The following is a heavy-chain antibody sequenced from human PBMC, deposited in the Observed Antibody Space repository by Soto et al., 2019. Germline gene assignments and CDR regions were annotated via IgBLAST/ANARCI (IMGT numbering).Heavy chain of an antibody. J-gene: IGHJ4*02. CDR1: GGSISNYY. D-gene: IGHD7-27*01. V-gene: IGHV4-59*01. Sequence: QVQLQESGPGLVKPSETLSLTCTVSGGSISNYYWSWIRQPPGKGLEWIGYIYYRGSTDYDPSLKSRVTISVDTSKNQFSLKLSSVTAADTAVYYCARRWGTYFDFWGQGTLVTVSS. CDR3: ARRWGTYFDF. CDR2: IYYRGST.